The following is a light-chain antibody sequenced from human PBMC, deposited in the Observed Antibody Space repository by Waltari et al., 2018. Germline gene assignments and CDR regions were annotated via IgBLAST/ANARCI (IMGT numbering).Light chain of an antibody. Sequence: SSELTQDPAVSVALGQTVRITCQGDSLRTYYGSWYQQKPGQAPILIVYGRNNRPPGIPDRFSGSSSGNTASLTIAGAQAEDEAVYYYNSRDNSINHRVFGGGTKLTVL. CDR1: SLRTYY. J-gene: IGLJ2*01. CDR2: GRN. CDR3: NSRDNSINHRV. V-gene: IGLV3-19*01.